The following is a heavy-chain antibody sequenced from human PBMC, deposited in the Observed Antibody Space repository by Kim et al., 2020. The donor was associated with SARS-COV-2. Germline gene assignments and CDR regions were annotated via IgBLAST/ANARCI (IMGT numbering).Heavy chain of an antibody. CDR3: ARLGSLDY. V-gene: IGHV4-34*01. J-gene: IGHJ4*02. CDR1: GGSFSDYY. CDR2: INHSGST. Sequence: SETLSLTCAVYGGSFSDYYWSWIRQPPGKGLEWIGEINHSGSTNYNPSLKSRVTISVDTSKNQFSLKLSSVTAADTAVYYCARLGSLDYWGQGTLVTVSS. D-gene: IGHD3-10*01.